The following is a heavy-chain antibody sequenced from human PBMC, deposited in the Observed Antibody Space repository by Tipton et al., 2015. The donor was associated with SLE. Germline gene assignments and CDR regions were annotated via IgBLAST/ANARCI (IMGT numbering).Heavy chain of an antibody. Sequence: GLVKPSGTLSLTCAVSGGSISSGSYYWGWIRQPPGKGLEWIGSIFRSGSTYYNPSLKSRVTISVDTSKNQFSLKLTSVTAADTAVYYCAKEGINYYYMDVWGKGTTVTVSS. CDR3: AKEGINYYYMDV. D-gene: IGHD3-3*02. CDR1: GGSISSGSYY. CDR2: IFRSGST. V-gene: IGHV4-39*07. J-gene: IGHJ6*03.